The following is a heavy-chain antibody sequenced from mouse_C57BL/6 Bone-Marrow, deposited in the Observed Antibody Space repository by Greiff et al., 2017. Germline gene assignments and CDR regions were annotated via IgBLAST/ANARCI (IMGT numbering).Heavy chain of an antibody. CDR1: GYTFTNYW. D-gene: IGHD1-1*01. Sequence: LQESGAELVRPGTSVKMSCKASGYTFTNYWIGWAKQRPGHGLEWIGDIYPGGGYTNYNEKFKGKATLTADKSSSTAYMQFSSLTSEDSAIYYCARVIYYYGSSYWYFDVWGTGTTVTVSS. CDR2: IYPGGGYT. V-gene: IGHV1-63*01. J-gene: IGHJ1*03. CDR3: ARVIYYYGSSYWYFDV.